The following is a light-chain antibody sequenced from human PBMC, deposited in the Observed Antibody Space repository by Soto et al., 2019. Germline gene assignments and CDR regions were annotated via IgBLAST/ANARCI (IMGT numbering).Light chain of an antibody. V-gene: IGKV1-5*01. CDR1: QIITTR. J-gene: IGKJ1*01. CDR3: QHYGGMWT. Sequence: IHMTHAPSTLSASVLYRVTITFRASQIITTRLAWYQQKPGKAPKVLIYDASNLESGVPSRFSGSGSGTEFILTITSLQPDDFATYYCQHYGGMWTFGQGTKVDIK. CDR2: DAS.